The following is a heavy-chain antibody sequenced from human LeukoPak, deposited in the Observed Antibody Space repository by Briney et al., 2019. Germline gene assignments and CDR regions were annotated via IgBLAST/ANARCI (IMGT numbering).Heavy chain of an antibody. D-gene: IGHD3-10*01. J-gene: IGHJ5*02. CDR3: ARFRSGSGRYNWFDP. Sequence: SETLSLTCTVSSGSISSYYWSWIRQPPGKGLEWIGYIYYSGNTNYNPSLKSRVTLSVDTSKNQFSLNLSSVTAADTAVYYCARFRSGSGRYNWFDPWGQGTLVTVSS. V-gene: IGHV4-59*12. CDR2: IYYSGNT. CDR1: SGSISSYY.